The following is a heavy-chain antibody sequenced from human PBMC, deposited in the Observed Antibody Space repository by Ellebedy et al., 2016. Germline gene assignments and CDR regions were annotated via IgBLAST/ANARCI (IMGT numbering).Heavy chain of an antibody. J-gene: IGHJ6*02. CDR2: IIPILGIT. D-gene: IGHD6-6*01. CDR3: VREGISPGVSSSSISYGMDV. Sequence: ASVKVSCKASGGTFSSYGISWVRQAPGQGLEWMGRIIPILGITKYAQNFQGRVTIIADKSTSTAYMELSSLRSEDTAVYYCVREGISPGVSSSSISYGMDVWGQGTTVTVSS. CDR1: GGTFSSYG. V-gene: IGHV1-69*04.